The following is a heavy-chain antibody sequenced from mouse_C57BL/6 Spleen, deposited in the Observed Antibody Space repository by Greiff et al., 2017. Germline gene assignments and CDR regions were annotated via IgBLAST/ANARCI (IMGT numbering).Heavy chain of an antibody. J-gene: IGHJ3*01. CDR3: ATGFAY. Sequence: QVQLKESGPELVKPGASVKISCKASGYAFSSSWMNWVKQRPGKGLEWIGRIYPGDGDTNYNGKFKGKATLTADKSSSTSYMQLSSLTSEDSAVYFCATGFAYWGQGTLVTVSA. V-gene: IGHV1-82*01. CDR1: GYAFSSSW. CDR2: IYPGDGDT.